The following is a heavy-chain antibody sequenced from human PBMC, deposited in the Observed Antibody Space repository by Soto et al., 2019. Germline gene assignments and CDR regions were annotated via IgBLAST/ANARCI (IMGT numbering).Heavy chain of an antibody. Sequence: SETLSLTCTVSGGSISSGGYYWSWIRQHPGKGLEYIGYIYYSGSTYYNPSLKSRVAISVDTSKNQFSLKLTSVTAADTAVYYCAAEVGFGPLFDYWGQGTLVTAPQ. CDR1: GGSISSGGYY. CDR3: AAEVGFGPLFDY. D-gene: IGHD3-3*01. CDR2: IYYSGST. J-gene: IGHJ4*02. V-gene: IGHV4-31*03.